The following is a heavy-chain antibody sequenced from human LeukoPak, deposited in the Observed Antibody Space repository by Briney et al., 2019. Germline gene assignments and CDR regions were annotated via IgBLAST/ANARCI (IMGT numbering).Heavy chain of an antibody. Sequence: GGSLRLSCAASGFTFSSYSMNWVRQAPGKGLEWVSSISSSSSYIYYADSVKGRFTISRDNAKNSLYLQMNSLRAEDTAVYYCARVIGSSWYETFDIWGQGTMVTVSS. CDR3: ARVIGSSWYETFDI. J-gene: IGHJ3*02. D-gene: IGHD6-13*01. V-gene: IGHV3-21*01. CDR1: GFTFSSYS. CDR2: ISSSSSYI.